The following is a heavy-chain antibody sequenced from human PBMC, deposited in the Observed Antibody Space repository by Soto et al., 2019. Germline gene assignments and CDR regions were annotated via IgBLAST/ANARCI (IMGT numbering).Heavy chain of an antibody. CDR3: ARQKSEITIFGVVTTSYNWFDP. CDR1: GVSISSSSYY. V-gene: IGHV4-39*01. D-gene: IGHD3-3*01. Sequence: SETLSLTCTVSGVSISSSSYYWGWIRQPPGKGLEWIGSIYYSGSTYYNPSLKSRVTISVDTSKNQFSLKLSSVTAADTAVYYCARQKSEITIFGVVTTSYNWFDPWGQGTLVTVSS. J-gene: IGHJ5*02. CDR2: IYYSGST.